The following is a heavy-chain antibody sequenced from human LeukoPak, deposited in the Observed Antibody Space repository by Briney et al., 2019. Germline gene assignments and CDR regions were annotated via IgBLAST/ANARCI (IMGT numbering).Heavy chain of an antibody. D-gene: IGHD5-12*01. V-gene: IGHV1-46*01. CDR3: AAEYSGYVNWFDP. J-gene: IGHJ5*02. CDR1: GYTFTSYY. CDR2: INPSGGST. Sequence: GASVTVSCKASGYTFTSYYMHWVRQAPGQGLEWMGIINPSGGSTSYAQKFQGRVTMTRDTSISTAYMELSRLRSDDTAVYYCAAEYSGYVNWFDPWGQGTLVTVSS.